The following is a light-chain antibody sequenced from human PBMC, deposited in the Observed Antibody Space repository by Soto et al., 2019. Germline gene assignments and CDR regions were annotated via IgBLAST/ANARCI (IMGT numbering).Light chain of an antibody. CDR1: QSIDSW. V-gene: IGKV1-5*03. CDR2: RAS. J-gene: IGKJ2*01. Sequence: DIQMTQSPSTLSASVGDRVTIPCRASQSIDSWLAWYQQKPGKAPKLLIYRASSLESGVPSRFSGSGSGTEFTLTISSLQPDDFATYDCQQYKTYMYTFAQGTKLEIK. CDR3: QQYKTYMYT.